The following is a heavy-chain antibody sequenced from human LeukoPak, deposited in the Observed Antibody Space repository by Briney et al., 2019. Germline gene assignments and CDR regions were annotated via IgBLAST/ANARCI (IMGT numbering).Heavy chain of an antibody. V-gene: IGHV3-23*01. D-gene: IGHD5-18*01. CDR3: ATNTAMGYFAY. CDR1: GFSFNSYA. CDR2: ISCSGGST. J-gene: IGHJ4*02. Sequence: PGGSLRLSCAASGFSFNSYAMSWHRPAQGKGLEGVSAISCSGGSTYYADSVKGRFTVSRDTSKNTLYLPMSSLRAEDTAVYYCATNTAMGYFAYWGQGALVTVSS.